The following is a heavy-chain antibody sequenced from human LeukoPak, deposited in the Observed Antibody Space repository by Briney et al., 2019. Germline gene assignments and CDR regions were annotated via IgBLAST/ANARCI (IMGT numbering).Heavy chain of an antibody. CDR3: ARELPAAPNRYYYYYMDV. CDR2: INHSGST. J-gene: IGHJ6*03. CDR1: GGSFSGYY. D-gene: IGHD2-2*01. Sequence: SETLSLTCAVYGGSFSGYYWSWIRQPPGKGLEWIGEINHSGSTNYNPSLKSRVTISVDTSKNQFSLKLSSVTAADTAVYYCARELPAAPNRYYYYYMDVWGKGTTVTISS. V-gene: IGHV4-34*01.